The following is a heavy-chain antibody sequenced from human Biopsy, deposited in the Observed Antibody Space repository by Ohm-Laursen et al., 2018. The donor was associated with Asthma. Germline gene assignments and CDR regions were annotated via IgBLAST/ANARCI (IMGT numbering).Heavy chain of an antibody. Sequence: GTLSLTCAVSPGSISDYYWNWIRQFPGKGLEWIGYVYSTGSTRYNPSLKSRVTISVDTSINQVSLRLSSVTAADTAMYYCARATSTWSQSGPHYFDHWGQGALVTVSS. CDR2: VYSTGST. J-gene: IGHJ4*02. CDR3: ARATSTWSQSGPHYFDH. CDR1: PGSISDYY. D-gene: IGHD6-13*01. V-gene: IGHV4-59*01.